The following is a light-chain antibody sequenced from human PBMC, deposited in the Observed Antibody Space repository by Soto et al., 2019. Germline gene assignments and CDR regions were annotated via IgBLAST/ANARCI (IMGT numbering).Light chain of an antibody. J-gene: IGKJ4*01. V-gene: IGKV3-11*01. CDR1: QSVSSY. Sequence: EIGLTQYPATLSLSPGERATFSCMASQSVSSYLAWYQQKPGQAPRLLIYDASNRATGIPARFSGSGSGTDFTITISSLEPEDFAGYYCQQRSNWPLTFGGGTKVAIK. CDR3: QQRSNWPLT. CDR2: DAS.